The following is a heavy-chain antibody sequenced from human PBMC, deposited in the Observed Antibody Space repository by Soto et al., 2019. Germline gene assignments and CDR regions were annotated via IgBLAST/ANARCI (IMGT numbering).Heavy chain of an antibody. CDR3: ARSGSVPHYYYGLDV. CDR1: GYTFSTSG. CDR2: ISTYNGDT. Sequence: QVQLVQSGPELKKPGASVKVSCKASGYTFSTSGISGVRQAPGQGLEWMGWISTYNGDTNYAQKFQGRVTMTTDTSTTTAYMELRSLRSDDTAVYYCARSGSVPHYYYGLDVWGQGTTVTVSS. J-gene: IGHJ6*02. V-gene: IGHV1-18*01. D-gene: IGHD3-10*01.